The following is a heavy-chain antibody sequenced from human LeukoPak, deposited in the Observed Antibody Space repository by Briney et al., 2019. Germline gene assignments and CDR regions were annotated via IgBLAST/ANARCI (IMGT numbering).Heavy chain of an antibody. CDR2: INPSGGST. Sequence: ASVKVSCKASGYTFTSHYMHWVRQAPGQGLEWMGIINPSGGSTSYAQKFQGRVTMTRDTSTSTVYMELSSLRSEDTAVYYCAKEMATMGYFDYWGQGTLVTVSS. CDR3: AKEMATMGYFDY. CDR1: GYTFTSHY. D-gene: IGHD5-24*01. J-gene: IGHJ4*02. V-gene: IGHV1-46*01.